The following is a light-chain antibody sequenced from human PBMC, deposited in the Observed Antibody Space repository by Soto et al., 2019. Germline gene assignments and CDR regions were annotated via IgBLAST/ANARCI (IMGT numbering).Light chain of an antibody. CDR2: DVS. J-gene: IGLJ1*01. Sequence: QSALTQPASVSGSPGQSITISCIGTSSDVGSYNYVSWHQHHPGKAPKLMIYDVSNRPSGVSNRFSGSKSGNTASLTISGLQAEDEADYYCSSYTSSSTPYVFGTGTKLTVL. CDR1: SSDVGSYNY. V-gene: IGLV2-14*03. CDR3: SSYTSSSTPYV.